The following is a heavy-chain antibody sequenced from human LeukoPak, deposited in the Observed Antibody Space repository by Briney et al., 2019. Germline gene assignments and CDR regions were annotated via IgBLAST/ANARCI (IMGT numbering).Heavy chain of an antibody. Sequence: SETLSLTCTVSGGSISSYYWSWIRQPPGKGLEWIGYIYYSGSTNYNPSLKSRVTISVDTSKNQFSLKLSSVTAADTAVYYCARPRYDDYDFQHWGQGTLVTVSS. J-gene: IGHJ1*01. V-gene: IGHV4-59*01. CDR3: ARPRYDDYDFQH. CDR1: GGSISSYY. CDR2: IYYSGST. D-gene: IGHD4-17*01.